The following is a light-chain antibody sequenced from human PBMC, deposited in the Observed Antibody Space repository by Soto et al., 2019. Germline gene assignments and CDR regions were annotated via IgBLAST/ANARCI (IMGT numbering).Light chain of an antibody. CDR3: TSYRSGNTRA. CDR1: SSDVGGYNF. V-gene: IGLV2-14*01. CDR2: EVT. Sequence: QSALTQPASVSGSPGQSITISCTGTSSDVGGYNFVSWLQHHPGKAPKLMIYEVTNRPSGVPDRFSGSKSGNTASLTISGLQAEDEADYYCTSYRSGNTRAFXTGTKVTVL. J-gene: IGLJ1*01.